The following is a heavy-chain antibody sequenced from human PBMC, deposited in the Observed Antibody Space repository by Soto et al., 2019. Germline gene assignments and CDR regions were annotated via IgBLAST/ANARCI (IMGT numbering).Heavy chain of an antibody. CDR3: ARSPGRDGYNHFEY. CDR2: ISSGSDYI. Sequence: EVQLVESGGGLVKPGGSLRLSCAASGFTFSIYSMAWVRQAPGKGLEWVSSISSGSDYIYYADSMKGRFTISRDNAQNSLYLQMNSLRAEDTAIYYCARSPGRDGYNHFEYWGQGTLVTVSS. CDR1: GFTFSIYS. J-gene: IGHJ4*02. V-gene: IGHV3-21*01. D-gene: IGHD5-12*01.